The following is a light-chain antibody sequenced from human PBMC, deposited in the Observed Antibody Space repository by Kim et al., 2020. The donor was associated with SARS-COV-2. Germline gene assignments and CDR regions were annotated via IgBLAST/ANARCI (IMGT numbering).Light chain of an antibody. Sequence: PEGDKVPINGRADQDIRNDLDWDQNNPGRDPKRLIYSASSFQSGVPSKCSGSGYGTEFTLTINTQRPEDFATYISLQRNTYPITFGQGTRLEIK. CDR1: QDIRND. CDR2: SAS. CDR3: LQRNTYPIT. V-gene: IGKV1-17*01. J-gene: IGKJ5*01.